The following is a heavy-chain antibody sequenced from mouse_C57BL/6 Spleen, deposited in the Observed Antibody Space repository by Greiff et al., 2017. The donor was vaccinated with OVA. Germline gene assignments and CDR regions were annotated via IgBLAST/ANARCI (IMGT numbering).Heavy chain of an antibody. CDR3: ARDSNYGLGDY. CDR1: GYTFTSYW. J-gene: IGHJ2*01. D-gene: IGHD2-5*01. V-gene: IGHV1-61*01. CDR2: IYPSDSET. Sequence: VQLQQPGAELVRPGSSVKLSCKASGYTFTSYWMDWVKQRPGQGLEWIGNIYPSDSETHYNQKFKDKATLTVDKSSSTAYMQLSSLTSEDSAVYYCARDSNYGLGDYWGQGTTLTVSS.